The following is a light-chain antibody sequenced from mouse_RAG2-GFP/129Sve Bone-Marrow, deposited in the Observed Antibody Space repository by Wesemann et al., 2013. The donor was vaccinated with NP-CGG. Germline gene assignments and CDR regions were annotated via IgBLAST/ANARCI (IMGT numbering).Light chain of an antibody. CDR3: QHHYGTPWT. CDR1: ENIYSY. J-gene: IGKJ1*01. V-gene: IGKV12-44*01. CDR2: NAK. Sequence: DIQMTQSPASLSASVGETVTITCRASENIYSYLAWYQQKQGKSPQLLVYNAKTLAEGVPSRFSGSGSGTQFSLKINSLQPEDFGSYYCQHHYGTPWTFGGCTKLEIK.